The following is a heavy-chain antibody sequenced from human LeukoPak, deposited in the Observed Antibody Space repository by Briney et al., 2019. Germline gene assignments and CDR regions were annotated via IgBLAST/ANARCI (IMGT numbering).Heavy chain of an antibody. V-gene: IGHV4-39*01. J-gene: IGHJ4*02. CDR1: GGSISSNSYY. Sequence: PSETLSLTCTVSGGSISSNSYYWGWIRQPPGKGLEWIGSIYYSGSTYYNPSLKSRVTISVDTSKNLFSLKLSSVTAADTAVYYCAASGSYRIRFVYWGQGTLVTVSS. D-gene: IGHD1-26*01. CDR2: IYYSGST. CDR3: AASGSYRIRFVY.